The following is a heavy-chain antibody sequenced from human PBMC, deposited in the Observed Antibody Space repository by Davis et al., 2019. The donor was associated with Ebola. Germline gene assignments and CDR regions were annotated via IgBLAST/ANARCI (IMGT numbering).Heavy chain of an antibody. CDR1: GYIFTSYW. Sequence: GESLKISCKASGYIFTSYWIVWVRQMPGKGLECMGIILPGDSDTRYSPSFQGQVTISADKSITTAYLQWSSLKASDTAIYYCARGTNGYNPGGYFDSWGQGTLVTVFS. CDR3: ARGTNGYNPGGYFDS. V-gene: IGHV5-51*01. D-gene: IGHD5-24*01. CDR2: ILPGDSDT. J-gene: IGHJ4*02.